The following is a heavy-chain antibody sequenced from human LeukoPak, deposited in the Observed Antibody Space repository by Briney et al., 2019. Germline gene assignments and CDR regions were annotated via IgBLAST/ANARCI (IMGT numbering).Heavy chain of an antibody. V-gene: IGHV3-7*03. D-gene: IGHD4-17*01. CDR1: GFTFSSYW. Sequence: GGSLRLFCAASGFTFSSYWMSWARQAPGKGLEWVANIKQDGSEKYYLDSVKGRFTISRDNARNSLYLQMNSLRAEDTAVYYCARGQTTVTNWGQGTLVTVSS. CDR2: IKQDGSEK. J-gene: IGHJ4*02. CDR3: ARGQTTVTN.